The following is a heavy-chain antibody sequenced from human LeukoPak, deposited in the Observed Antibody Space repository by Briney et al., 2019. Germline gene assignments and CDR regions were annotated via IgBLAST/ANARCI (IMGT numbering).Heavy chain of an antibody. CDR2: IKQDGSTK. J-gene: IGHJ4*02. Sequence: PGGSLRLSCVASGFTFSSYWMSWFRQAPGKGLEWVANIKQDGSTKYYVDSVKGRLIISRDNAKNSLYLQMNSLRAEDTAMYHCARIGYSRSCTDFWGQGTLVTVSS. CDR3: ARIGYSRSCTDF. D-gene: IGHD6-13*01. CDR1: GFTFSSYW. V-gene: IGHV3-7*03.